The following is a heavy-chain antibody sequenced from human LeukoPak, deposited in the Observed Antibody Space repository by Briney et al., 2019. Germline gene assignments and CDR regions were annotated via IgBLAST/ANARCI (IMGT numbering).Heavy chain of an antibody. CDR3: ARHLDYGDSPGGWFDP. CDR2: INPNSGGT. D-gene: IGHD4-17*01. CDR1: GYTFTGYY. V-gene: IGHV1-2*04. Sequence: ASVKVSCKASGYTFTGYYMHWVRQAPGQGLEWMGWINPNSGGTNYAQKFRGWVTMTRDTSISTAYMELSRLRSDDTAVYYCARHLDYGDSPGGWFDPWGQGTLVTVSS. J-gene: IGHJ5*02.